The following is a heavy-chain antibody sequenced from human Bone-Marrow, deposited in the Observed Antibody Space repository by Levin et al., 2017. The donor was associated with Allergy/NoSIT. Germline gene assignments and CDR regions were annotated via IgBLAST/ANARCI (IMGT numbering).Heavy chain of an antibody. CDR1: GFTFSSYG. Sequence: GESLKISCAASGFTFSSYGMHWVRQAPGKGLEWVAVISYDGSNKYYADSVKGRFTISRDNSKNTLYLQMNSLRAEDTAVYYCAKDSHVDTAMVRPLFDYWGQGTLVTVSS. CDR2: ISYDGSNK. J-gene: IGHJ4*02. V-gene: IGHV3-30*18. D-gene: IGHD5-18*01. CDR3: AKDSHVDTAMVRPLFDY.